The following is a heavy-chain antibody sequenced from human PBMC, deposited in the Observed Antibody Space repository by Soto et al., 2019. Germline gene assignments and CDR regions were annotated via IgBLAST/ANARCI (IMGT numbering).Heavy chain of an antibody. J-gene: IGHJ1*01. D-gene: IGHD3-16*01. Sequence: TSETLSLTCGVYNGSFMGYYWTWVRQPPGKGLEWIGEINHFGSPNYNPSLKSRVAISIDTSKHQFSLSLRSLTAADTAVYFCARRRDTHQFGGLDVWGQGTLVTVSS. CDR2: INHFGSP. V-gene: IGHV4-34*01. CDR1: NGSFMGYY. CDR3: ARRRDTHQFGGLDV.